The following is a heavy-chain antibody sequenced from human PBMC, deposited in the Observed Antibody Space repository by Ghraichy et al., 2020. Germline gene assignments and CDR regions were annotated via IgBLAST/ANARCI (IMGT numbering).Heavy chain of an antibody. J-gene: IGHJ4*02. CDR3: AKDRSSGWYLGASDY. V-gene: IGHV3-30*02. Sequence: GGSLRLSCAASGFTFSSYGMHWVRQAPGKGLEWVAFIRYDGSNKYYADSVKGRFTISRDNSKNTLYLQMNSLRAEDTAVYYCAKDRSSGWYLGASDYWGQGTLVTVSS. CDR1: GFTFSSYG. CDR2: IRYDGSNK. D-gene: IGHD6-19*01.